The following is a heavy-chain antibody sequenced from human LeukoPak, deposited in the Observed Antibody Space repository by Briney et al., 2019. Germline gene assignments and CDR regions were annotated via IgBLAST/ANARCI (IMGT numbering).Heavy chain of an antibody. V-gene: IGHV1-18*01. CDR1: GYTITSYG. CDR2: ISAYNGNT. D-gene: IGHD6-13*01. CDR3: ARGGYSSSWYNYYYYGMDV. J-gene: IGHJ6*02. Sequence: ASVKVSCKASGYTITSYGISWVRQAPGQGLEWMGWISAYNGNTNYAQKLQGRVTMTTDTSTSTAYMELRSLRSDDTAVYYCARGGYSSSWYNYYYYGMDVWGQGTTVTVSS.